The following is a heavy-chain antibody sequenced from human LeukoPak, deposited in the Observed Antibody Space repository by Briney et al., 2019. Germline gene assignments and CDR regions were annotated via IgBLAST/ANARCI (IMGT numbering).Heavy chain of an antibody. CDR2: IYTSGST. V-gene: IGHV4-61*02. J-gene: IGHJ3*02. Sequence: PSETLSLTCTVSGGSISSGSYYWSWIRQPAGKGLEWSGRIYTSGSTNYNPSLKSRVTISVDTSKNQFSLKLSSVTAADTAVYYCARRSYSYAFDIWGQGTMVTVSS. CDR3: ARRSYSYAFDI. D-gene: IGHD1-26*01. CDR1: GGSISSGSYY.